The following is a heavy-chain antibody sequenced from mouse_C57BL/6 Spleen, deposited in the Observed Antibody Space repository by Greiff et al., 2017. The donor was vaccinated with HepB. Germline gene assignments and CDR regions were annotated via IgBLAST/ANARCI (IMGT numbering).Heavy chain of an antibody. CDR2: IYPRSGNT. J-gene: IGHJ4*01. V-gene: IGHV1-81*01. Sequence: VKVVESGAELARPGASVKLSCKASGYTFTSYGISWVKQRTGQGLEWIGEIYPRSGNTYYNEKFKGKATLTADKSSSTAYMELRSLTSEDSAVYFCATYGSSSYAMDYWGQGTSVTVSS. CDR1: GYTFTSYG. D-gene: IGHD1-1*01. CDR3: ATYGSSSYAMDY.